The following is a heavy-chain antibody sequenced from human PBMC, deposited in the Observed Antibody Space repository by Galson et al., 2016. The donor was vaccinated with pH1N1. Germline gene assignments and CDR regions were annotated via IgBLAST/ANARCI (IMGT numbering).Heavy chain of an antibody. V-gene: IGHV5-51*01. Sequence: FTSQWIAWVRQVPGKGLEWVGVVNPGGSTIRYSPPFQGQVTISSDKSINIAYLQWISLRASDTATYYCARQYDFGDYRGDAFDIWGQGTVVIVSS. CDR3: ARQYDFGDYRGDAFDI. CDR2: VNPGGSTI. D-gene: IGHD4-17*01. CDR1: FTSQW. J-gene: IGHJ3*02.